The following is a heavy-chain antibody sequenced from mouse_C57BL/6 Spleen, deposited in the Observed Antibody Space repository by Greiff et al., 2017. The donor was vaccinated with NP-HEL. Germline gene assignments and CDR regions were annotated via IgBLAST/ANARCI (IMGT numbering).Heavy chain of an antibody. Sequence: EVMLVESGGDLVKPGGSLKLSCAASGFTFSSYGMSWVRQTPDKRLEWVATISSGGSYTYYPDSVTGRFTISRDNAKNTLYLQMSSLKSEDTAMYYCARRVMDYWGQGTSVTVSS. CDR2: ISSGGSYT. V-gene: IGHV5-6*02. CDR3: ARRVMDY. CDR1: GFTFSSYG. J-gene: IGHJ4*01.